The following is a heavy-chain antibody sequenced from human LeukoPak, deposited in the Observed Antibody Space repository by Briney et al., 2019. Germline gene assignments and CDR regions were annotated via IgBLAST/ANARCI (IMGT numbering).Heavy chain of an antibody. V-gene: IGHV3-53*01. J-gene: IGHJ4*02. Sequence: VGSLPVPHAACGFTVLNSFLRWVRQAPGKGLEWVSIVYSGGNTYYADSVKGRFTISRDNSKNTLYLQMNSLRAEDTAVYYCGRDYDSSSHIGYCGQGTLVTVSS. CDR2: VYSGGNT. CDR3: GRDYDSSSHIGY. D-gene: IGHD6-13*01. CDR1: GFTVLNSF.